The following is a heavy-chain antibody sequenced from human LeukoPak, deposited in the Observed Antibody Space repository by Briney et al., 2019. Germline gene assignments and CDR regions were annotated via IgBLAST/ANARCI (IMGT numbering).Heavy chain of an antibody. CDR2: IYPGDSDT. CDR1: GYSFTTYW. J-gene: IGHJ4*02. D-gene: IGHD3-22*01. Sequence: GESLKISCKGSGYSFTTYWIGWVRQMPGKGLECLGVIYPGDSDTRYSPSFQGQVTISADKSISTAYLQWSSLKASDTAIYYCARYPKNYYDVTGYLGLWGQGTLVTVSS. CDR3: ARYPKNYYDVTGYLGL. V-gene: IGHV5-51*01.